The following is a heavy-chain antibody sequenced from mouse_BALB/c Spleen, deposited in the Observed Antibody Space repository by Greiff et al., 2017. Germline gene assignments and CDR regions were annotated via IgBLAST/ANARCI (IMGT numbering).Heavy chain of an antibody. CDR3: TRMITTGGFAY. V-gene: IGHV1-15*01. D-gene: IGHD2-4*01. CDR2: IDPETGGT. Sequence: VQLQQSGAELVRPGASVTLSCKASGYTFTDYEMHWVKQTPVHGLEWIGAIDPETGGTAYNQKFKGKATLTADKSSSTAYMELRSLTSEDSAVYYCTRMITTGGFAYWGQGTLVTVSA. CDR1: GYTFTDYE. J-gene: IGHJ3*01.